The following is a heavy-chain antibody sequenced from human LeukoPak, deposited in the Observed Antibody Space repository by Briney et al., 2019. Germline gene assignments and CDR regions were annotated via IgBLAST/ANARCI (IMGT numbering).Heavy chain of an antibody. V-gene: IGHV1-8*01. CDR2: INPNSGNT. D-gene: IGHD3-9*01. CDR3: ARGPTRYFDWVFSVYYYYYMDV. J-gene: IGHJ6*03. CDR1: GYTFTSYD. Sequence: EASVKVSCKASGYTFTSYDIHWVRQATGQGLEWMGWINPNSGNTGYSPKFQGRVTMTRNTSISTAYMELSSLRSEDTAVYYCARGPTRYFDWVFSVYYYYYMDVWGRGTTVTISS.